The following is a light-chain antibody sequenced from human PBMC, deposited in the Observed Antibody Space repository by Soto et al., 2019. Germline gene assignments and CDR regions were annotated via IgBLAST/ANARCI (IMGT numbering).Light chain of an antibody. J-gene: IGKJ5*01. CDR1: QSIRTN. V-gene: IGKV3-15*01. CDR3: QQYNHWTSIT. CDR2: GTS. Sequence: EIVMTQSPATLSVSPGERAILSCSASQSIRTNVAWYQQRPGQAPRLLIYGTSTRATDIPARFSGSGSVTEFTLPISSLQSEEFAIYYCQQYNHWTSITFGQGTRLEF.